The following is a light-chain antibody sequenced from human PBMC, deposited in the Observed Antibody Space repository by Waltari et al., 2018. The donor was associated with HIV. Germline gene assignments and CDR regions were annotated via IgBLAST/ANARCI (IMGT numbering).Light chain of an antibody. Sequence: EIVMTQSPATLSVSPGERATLSCRASRSVSSNLAWYQQKPGQAPRLLIYSASTRATGIPARFSGSGSGTEFTLTISSLQSEDFAVYYCQQYNNWPPWTFGQGTKVEI. CDR3: QQYNNWPPWT. CDR2: SAS. CDR1: RSVSSN. J-gene: IGKJ1*01. V-gene: IGKV3-15*01.